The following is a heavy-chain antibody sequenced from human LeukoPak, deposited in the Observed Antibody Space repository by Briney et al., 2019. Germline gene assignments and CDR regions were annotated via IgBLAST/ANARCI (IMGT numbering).Heavy chain of an antibody. CDR3: TRGQKDFDY. CDR2: IGSKASGGTI. J-gene: IGHJ4*02. V-gene: IGHV3-49*04. Sequence: PGGSLRLSCIVSGLTFGDSGMSRVRQAPGKGLEWVGFIGSKASGGTIEYAASVKGRFTISRDDSKSIAYLQMNSLKTEDTAIYYCTRGQKDFDYWGQGTLVTVSS. CDR1: GLTFGDSG.